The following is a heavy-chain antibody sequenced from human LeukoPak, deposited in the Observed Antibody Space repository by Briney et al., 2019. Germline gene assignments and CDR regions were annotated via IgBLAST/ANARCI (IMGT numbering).Heavy chain of an antibody. CDR3: AKDADYGDYHDAFDI. V-gene: IGHV3-30*18. Sequence: GGSLRLSCAASGFTFSSYGMHWVRQAPGKGQEWVAVISYDGSNKYYADSVKGRFTISRDNSKNTLYLQMNSLRAEDTAVYYCAKDADYGDYHDAFDIWGQGTMVTVSS. CDR1: GFTFSSYG. CDR2: ISYDGSNK. D-gene: IGHD4-17*01. J-gene: IGHJ3*02.